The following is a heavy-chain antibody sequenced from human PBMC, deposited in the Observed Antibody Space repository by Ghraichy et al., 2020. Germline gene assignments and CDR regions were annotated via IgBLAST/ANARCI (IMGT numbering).Heavy chain of an antibody. D-gene: IGHD1-1*01. J-gene: IGHJ6*02. CDR3: SRGTGWDDIYYFYYYAMDV. V-gene: IGHV3-23*01. CDR2: ISISGYST. Sequence: GESLNISCAASGFTFTTYAMSWVRQAPGKGLEWVSAISISGYSTYYTDSVKGRFTISRDNSKNTLYLQMSSLRVEDTAIYYCSRGTGWDDIYYFYYYAMDVWGQGTTVTVSS. CDR1: GFTFTTYA.